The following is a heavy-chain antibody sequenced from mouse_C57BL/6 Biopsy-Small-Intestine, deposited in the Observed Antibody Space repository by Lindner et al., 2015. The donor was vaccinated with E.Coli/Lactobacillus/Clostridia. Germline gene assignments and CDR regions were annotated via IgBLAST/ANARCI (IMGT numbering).Heavy chain of an antibody. CDR2: IYPGDGDI. V-gene: IGHV1-82*01. D-gene: IGHD2-12*01. CDR1: GYVFSRSW. J-gene: IGHJ4*01. Sequence: VQLQESGPELVKPGASVKISCKASGYVFSRSWMNWVKQRPGKGLEWIGRIYPGDGDIDYNGKFKGKATLTSDKSSSTAYMELSSLTSEDSAVYYCARDYYSTPYAMDYWGQGTSVTVSS. CDR3: ARDYYSTPYAMDY.